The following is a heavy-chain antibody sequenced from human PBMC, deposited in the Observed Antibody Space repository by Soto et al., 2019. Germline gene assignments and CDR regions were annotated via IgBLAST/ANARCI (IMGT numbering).Heavy chain of an antibody. CDR2: INHSGST. J-gene: IGHJ4*02. CDR1: GGSFSGYY. V-gene: IGHV4-34*01. Sequence: SETLSLTCAVYGGSFSGYYWTWIRQPPGTGLEWIGEINHSGSTNYNPSLKSRVTISVDTSKNQFSLKLTSVTAADTAVYYCARDKITGRFDSGGQETLVMVSS. D-gene: IGHD2-8*02. CDR3: ARDKITGRFDS.